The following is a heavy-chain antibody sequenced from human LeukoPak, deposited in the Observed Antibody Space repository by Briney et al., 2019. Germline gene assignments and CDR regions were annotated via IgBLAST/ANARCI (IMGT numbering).Heavy chain of an antibody. CDR3: ARAGTPSYCSGGSCYSMVQYYFDY. CDR1: GGSISSGGYY. D-gene: IGHD2-15*01. CDR2: IYYSGST. Sequence: PSETLSLTCTVSGGSISSGGYYWSWIRQHPGKGLEWIGYIYYSGSTYYNPSLKSRVTISVDTSKNQFSLKLSSVTAADTAVYYCARAGTPSYCSGGSCYSMVQYYFDYWGQGTLATVSS. J-gene: IGHJ4*02. V-gene: IGHV4-31*03.